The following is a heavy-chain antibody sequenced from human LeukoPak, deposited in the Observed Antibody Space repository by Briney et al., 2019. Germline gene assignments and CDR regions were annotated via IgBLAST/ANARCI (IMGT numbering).Heavy chain of an antibody. Sequence: GGSLRLSCAASGFTFSTYAMSWVRQAPGKGLEWVSAIGGSGVNTYYADSVKGRFTISRDNSKNTLYLQMNSLRGEDTAVYYCAKALRYSSSGSDYWGQGNLVTVSS. V-gene: IGHV3-23*01. CDR3: AKALRYSSSGSDY. D-gene: IGHD6-13*01. CDR2: IGGSGVNT. CDR1: GFTFSTYA. J-gene: IGHJ4*02.